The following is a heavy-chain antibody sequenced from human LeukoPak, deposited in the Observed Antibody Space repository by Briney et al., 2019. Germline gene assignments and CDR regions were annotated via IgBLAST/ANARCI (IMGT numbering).Heavy chain of an antibody. D-gene: IGHD3-16*01. CDR2: LYYTGNT. CDR1: GGSISSSGYY. J-gene: IGHJ6*03. CDR3: ARERGGSKLSGLYGRDYYYMDV. Sequence: SETLSLTCTVSGGSISSSGYYWGWIRQSPGKGLEWIGSLYYTGNTYFNPSLKSRVTLSVDTSENQFSLKLSSVTAADTAVYFCARERGGSKLSGLYGRDYYYMDVWGKGTTVTVSS. V-gene: IGHV4-39*07.